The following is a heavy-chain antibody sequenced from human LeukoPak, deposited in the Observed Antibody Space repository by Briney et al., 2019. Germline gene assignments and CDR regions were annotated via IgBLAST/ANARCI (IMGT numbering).Heavy chain of an antibody. Sequence: PSETLSLTCNVSAGSISGSYWSWIRQPPGKGLEWIGYIHYTGTTRYNPSLKSRITISVDTPKNQFSLKLSSVTATDTAVYYCARLRFLEWLFPWFDPWGQGTLVTVSS. D-gene: IGHD3-3*01. CDR3: ARLRFLEWLFPWFDP. CDR1: AGSISGSY. V-gene: IGHV4-59*08. CDR2: IHYTGTT. J-gene: IGHJ5*02.